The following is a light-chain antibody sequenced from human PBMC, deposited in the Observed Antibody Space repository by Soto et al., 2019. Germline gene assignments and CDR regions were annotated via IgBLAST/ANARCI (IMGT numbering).Light chain of an antibody. V-gene: IGKV3-11*01. J-gene: IGKJ2*01. CDR3: QQRSNWHPYT. CDR2: DAS. Sequence: EIVLTQSPATLSLSPGERATLSCRASQSVSSYLAWYQQKPGQAPRLLIYDASNRATGIPARFSGSGSGTDFTLTISSLVPEDFAVYYCQQRSNWHPYTFGQGTKLEIK. CDR1: QSVSSY.